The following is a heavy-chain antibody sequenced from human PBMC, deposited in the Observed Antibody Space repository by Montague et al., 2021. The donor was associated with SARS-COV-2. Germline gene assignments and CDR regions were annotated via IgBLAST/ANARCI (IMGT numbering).Heavy chain of an antibody. CDR2: IYYSGST. V-gene: IGHV4-39*01. Sequence: SETLSLTCTVSGGSISSSSYYWGWIRQPPGKGLEWIGSIYYSGSTYYNPSLKSRVTISVDTSKNQFSLKLSSVTAADTAVYYCARQENSSGWFKPDAFDIWGQGKMVTVLS. J-gene: IGHJ3*02. CDR1: GGSISSSSYY. D-gene: IGHD6-19*01. CDR3: ARQENSSGWFKPDAFDI.